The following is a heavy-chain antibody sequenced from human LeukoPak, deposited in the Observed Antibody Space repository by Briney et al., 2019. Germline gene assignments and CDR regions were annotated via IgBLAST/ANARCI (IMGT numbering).Heavy chain of an antibody. CDR3: VTYYFDSSGPKKNY. D-gene: IGHD3-22*01. Sequence: SETLSLTCTVSGGSISSSSYYWSWIRQPPGKGLEWIGEINHSGSTNYNPSLKSRVTISVDTSKKQFSLKLSSVTAADTAVYYCVTYYFDSSGPKKNYWGQGTLVTVSS. V-gene: IGHV4-39*07. J-gene: IGHJ4*02. CDR2: INHSGST. CDR1: GGSISSSSYY.